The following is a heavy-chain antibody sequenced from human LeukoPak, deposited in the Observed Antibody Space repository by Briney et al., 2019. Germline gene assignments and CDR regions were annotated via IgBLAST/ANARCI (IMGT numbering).Heavy chain of an antibody. CDR1: GGSISSGDYY. J-gene: IGHJ4*02. D-gene: IGHD3-10*01. V-gene: IGHV4-30-4*01. CDR3: ARDRYGSGSYGPDY. Sequence: SETLSLTCTVSGGSISSGDYYWSWIRQPPGKGLEWIGYIYYSGSTYYNPSPKSRVTISVDTSKNQFSLKLSSVTAADTAVYYCARDRYGSGSYGPDYWGQGTLVTVSS. CDR2: IYYSGST.